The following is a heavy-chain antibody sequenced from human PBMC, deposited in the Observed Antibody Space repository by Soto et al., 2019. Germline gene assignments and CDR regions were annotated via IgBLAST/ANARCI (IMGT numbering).Heavy chain of an antibody. J-gene: IGHJ4*02. V-gene: IGHV3-30-3*01. CDR3: ARDSWYSSGPGDY. CDR2: ISYDGSNK. D-gene: IGHD6-19*01. Sequence: QVQLVESGGGVVQPGRSLRLSCAASGFTFSSYAMHWVRQAPGKGLVWVAVISYDGSNKYYADSVKGRVTISRDNSKNTLYLQMNSLRAEDTAVYYCARDSWYSSGPGDYWGQGTLVTVSS. CDR1: GFTFSSYA.